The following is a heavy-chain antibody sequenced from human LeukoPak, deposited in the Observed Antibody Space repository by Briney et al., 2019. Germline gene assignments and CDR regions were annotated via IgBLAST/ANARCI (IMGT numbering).Heavy chain of an antibody. D-gene: IGHD6-19*01. CDR3: ARVVGTVAGIVHYYYMDV. J-gene: IGHJ6*03. CDR2: IYTSGTT. V-gene: IGHV4-61*02. Sequence: SETLSLTCTVSGGSISSGSYYCSWIRQPAGKGLEWIGRIYTSGTTNYNPSLKSRVTMSVDTSKNQFSLKLSSVTAADTAVYFCARVVGTVAGIVHYYYMDVWGKGTTVTVSS. CDR1: GGSISSGSYY.